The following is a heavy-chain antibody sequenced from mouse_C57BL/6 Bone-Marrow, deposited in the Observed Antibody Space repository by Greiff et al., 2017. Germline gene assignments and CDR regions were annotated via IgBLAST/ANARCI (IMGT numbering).Heavy chain of an antibody. V-gene: IGHV1-50*01. CDR1: GYTFTSYW. Sequence: QVQLQQPGAELVKPGASVKLSCKASGYTFTSYWMQWVKQRPGQGLEWIGEIDPSDSYTNYNQKFKGKATLTVDTSSSTAYMQRSSLTSEDSAVYYCVVDRNWGQGTTLTVSS. CDR3: VVDRN. D-gene: IGHD1-1*02. CDR2: IDPSDSYT. J-gene: IGHJ2*01.